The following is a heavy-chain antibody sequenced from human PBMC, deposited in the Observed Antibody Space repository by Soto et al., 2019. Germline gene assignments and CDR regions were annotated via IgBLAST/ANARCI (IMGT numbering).Heavy chain of an antibody. D-gene: IGHD3-10*01. Sequence: QVQLQESGPGLVKPSETLSLTCTVSGGSISSYYWSWIRQPPGKGLEWIGCIYYSGSTNYNPSLKSRVTISVDTSKNHFSLKLSSVIAADTAVYYCARVLNYYGSGSYYNGGYYYYYMDVWGKGTTVTVSS. V-gene: IGHV4-59*01. CDR1: GGSISSYY. J-gene: IGHJ6*03. CDR2: IYYSGST. CDR3: ARVLNYYGSGSYYNGGYYYYYMDV.